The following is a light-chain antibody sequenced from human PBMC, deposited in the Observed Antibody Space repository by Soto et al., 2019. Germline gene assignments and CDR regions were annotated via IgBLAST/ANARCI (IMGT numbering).Light chain of an antibody. J-gene: IGKJ1*01. V-gene: IGKV3-20*01. Sequence: EIVLTQSPGTLSLFPGERATLSCRASQSISSNYLAWYQQKPGQAPRLLIHGASNRATGIPDRLSGAGSGTDFTLTISRLEPEDFAVYYCHQYGSAPAWTFVQGTKVEIK. CDR2: GAS. CDR1: QSISSNY. CDR3: HQYGSAPAWT.